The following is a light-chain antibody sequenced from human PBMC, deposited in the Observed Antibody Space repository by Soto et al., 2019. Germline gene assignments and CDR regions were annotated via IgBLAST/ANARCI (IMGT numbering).Light chain of an antibody. V-gene: IGKV3-20*01. CDR1: QSVSSSY. CDR2: AAS. CDR3: QHYGSSPT. Sequence: EIVLTQSPGTLSLSPGERATLSCRASQSVSSSYLAWYQQKPGQAPSLLIYAASSRATGIPDRFSGSGSETDFTLTTSRLEPEDFAVFYCQHYGSSPTFGQGTKLEIK. J-gene: IGKJ2*01.